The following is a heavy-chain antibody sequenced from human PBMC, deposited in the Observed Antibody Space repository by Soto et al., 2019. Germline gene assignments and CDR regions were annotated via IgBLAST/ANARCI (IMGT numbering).Heavy chain of an antibody. V-gene: IGHV3-30-3*01. J-gene: IGHJ6*02. Sequence: QVQLVESGGGVVQPGRSLRLSCAASGFTFSSYAMHWVRQAPGKGLEWVAVISYDGSNKYYADSVKGRFTISRDNSKNTLYLQMYSLRAEDTAVYYCARAGALWFGEYYGMDVWGQGTTVTVSS. D-gene: IGHD3-10*01. CDR1: GFTFSSYA. CDR2: ISYDGSNK. CDR3: ARAGALWFGEYYGMDV.